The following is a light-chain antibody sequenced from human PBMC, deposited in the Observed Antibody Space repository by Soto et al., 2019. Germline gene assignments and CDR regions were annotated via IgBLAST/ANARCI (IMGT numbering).Light chain of an antibody. CDR1: QGISSY. CDR2: AAS. CDR3: QESYRSPVT. J-gene: IGKJ3*01. Sequence: IQFAQYPSSLSASGGDRGTSSCRASQGISSYLAWYQQKPGKDPKLLIYAASSLQSGVPSRFSVSRSGRDFTFVISSGQPAELVTYYLQESYRSPVTLGPGTKVDI. V-gene: IGKV1-39*01.